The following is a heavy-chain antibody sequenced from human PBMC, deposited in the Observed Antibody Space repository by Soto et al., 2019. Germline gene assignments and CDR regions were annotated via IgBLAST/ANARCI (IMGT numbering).Heavy chain of an antibody. V-gene: IGHV1-69*13. CDR2: IIPIFGTA. D-gene: IGHD6-13*01. CDR1: GGTFSSYA. J-gene: IGHJ6*02. CDR3: ARGLEVAADAYYYYYGMDV. Sequence: SVKVSCKASGGTFSSYAISWVRQAPGQGLEWIGGIIPIFGTANYAQKFQGRVTITADESTSTAYMELSSLRSEDTAVYYCARGLEVAADAYYYYYGMDVWGQGTTVTVSS.